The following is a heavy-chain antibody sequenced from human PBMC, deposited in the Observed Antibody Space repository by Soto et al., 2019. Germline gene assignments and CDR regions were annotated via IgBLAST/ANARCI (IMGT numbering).Heavy chain of an antibody. CDR3: ARVSGSSSHWFDP. V-gene: IGHV1-69*12. Sequence: QVQLVQSGAEVKKPGSSVKVSCKASGGTFSTFAISWVRQAPGQGPEWMGGIIPIFGTTNYAQKFQGRVTITADESTSPAYMELSSLSSEDTAIYYCARVSGSSSHWFDPWGQGPLVTVSS. J-gene: IGHJ5*02. D-gene: IGHD6-6*01. CDR2: IIPIFGTT. CDR1: GGTFSTFA.